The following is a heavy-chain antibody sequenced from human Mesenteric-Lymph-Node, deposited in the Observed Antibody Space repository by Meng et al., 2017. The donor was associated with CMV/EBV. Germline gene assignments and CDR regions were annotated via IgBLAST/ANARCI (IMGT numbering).Heavy chain of an antibody. D-gene: IGHD7-27*01. CDR3: ARDLTGVDAFDI. Sequence: GSLRLSCNVSGYSISTGQYWGWIRQSPGKGLEWIGYIYYSGSTKYNPSLKSRVTMSVDTSKNQFSLKLSSVTAADTAVYYCARDLTGVDAFDIWGQGTMVTVSS. J-gene: IGHJ3*02. V-gene: IGHV4-38-2*02. CDR2: IYYSGST. CDR1: GYSISTGQY.